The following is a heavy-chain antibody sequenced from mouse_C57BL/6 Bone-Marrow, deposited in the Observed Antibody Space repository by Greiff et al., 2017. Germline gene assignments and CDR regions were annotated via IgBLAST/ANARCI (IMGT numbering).Heavy chain of an antibody. CDR3: ARYDSYWYFDV. CDR2: IYPGGGYT. D-gene: IGHD2-4*01. CDR1: GYTFTNYW. V-gene: IGHV1-63*01. Sequence: QVQLKQSGAKLVRPGTSVKMSCKASGYTFTNYWIGWAKQRPGHGLEWIGDIYPGGGYTNYNEKFKGKATLTADKSSSTAYMQFSSLTSEDSAIYYCARYDSYWYFDVWGTGTTVTVSS. J-gene: IGHJ1*03.